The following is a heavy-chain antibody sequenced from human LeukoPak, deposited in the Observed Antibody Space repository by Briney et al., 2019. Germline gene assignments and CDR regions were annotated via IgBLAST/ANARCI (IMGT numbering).Heavy chain of an antibody. J-gene: IGHJ4*02. CDR2: IYYSGST. CDR3: AKGRDRGDAYNPPWDY. D-gene: IGHD5-24*01. CDR1: GGSISSSY. V-gene: IGHV4-59*01. Sequence: PSETLSLTCTVSGGSISSSYWSWIRQPPGKGLEWIAYIYYSGSTNFNPSLKSRVTISVDTSKNQFSLKLSSVTAADTAVYYCAKGRDRGDAYNPPWDYWGKGILVTVSS.